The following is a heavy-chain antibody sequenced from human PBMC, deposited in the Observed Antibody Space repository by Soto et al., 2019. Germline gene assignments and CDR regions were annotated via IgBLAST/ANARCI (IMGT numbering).Heavy chain of an antibody. CDR1: GFTFSDYY. CDR2: ISSSSSYT. V-gene: IGHV3-11*06. D-gene: IGHD4-17*01. J-gene: IGHJ5*02. CDR3: ARESSYDYGDRWFDP. Sequence: QVQLVESGGGLVKPGGSLRLSCAASGFTFSDYYMSWIRQAPGKGLEWVSYISSSSSYTNYADSVKGRFTISRDNAKNSLDLQMNSLRAEDTAVYYCARESSYDYGDRWFDPWGQGTLVTVSS.